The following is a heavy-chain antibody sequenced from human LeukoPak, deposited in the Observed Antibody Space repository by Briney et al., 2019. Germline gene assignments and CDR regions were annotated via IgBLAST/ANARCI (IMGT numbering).Heavy chain of an antibody. D-gene: IGHD3-16*01. CDR3: ARDRGPDYVWGSVDY. V-gene: IGHV3-48*01. Sequence: GGSLRLSCAASGFTFSSYSMNWVRQAPGKGLEWVSYISSSSSTIYYADSVKGRFTISRDNAKNSLYLQMNSLGAEDTAVYYCARDRGPDYVWGSVDYWGQGTLVTVSS. CDR2: ISSSSSTI. CDR1: GFTFSSYS. J-gene: IGHJ4*02.